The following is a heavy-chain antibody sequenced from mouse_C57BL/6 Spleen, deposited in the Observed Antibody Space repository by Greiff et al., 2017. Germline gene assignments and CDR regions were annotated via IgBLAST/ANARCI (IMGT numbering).Heavy chain of an antibody. CDR2: ISSGSSTI. CDR1: GFTFSDYG. J-gene: IGHJ4*01. CDR3: ARDTTVVGSSYAMDY. V-gene: IGHV5-17*01. D-gene: IGHD1-1*01. Sequence: EVKLQESGGGLVKPGGSLKLSCAASGFTFSDYGMHWVRQAPEKGLEWVAYISSGSSTIYYADTVKGRFTISRDNAKNNLFLQMTSLRSEDTAMYYCARDTTVVGSSYAMDYWGQGTSVTVSS.